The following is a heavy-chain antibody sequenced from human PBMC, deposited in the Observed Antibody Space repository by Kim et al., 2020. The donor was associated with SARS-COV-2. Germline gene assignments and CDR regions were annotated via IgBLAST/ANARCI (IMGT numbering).Heavy chain of an antibody. J-gene: IGHJ4*02. V-gene: IGHV4-39*01. Sequence: SETLSLTCTVSGGSISSSSYYWGWIRQPPGKGLEWIGSIYYSGSTYYNPSLKSRVTISVDTSKNQFSLKLSSVTAADTAVYYCARHEYYGSGSYYNAQPFPWVSYFDYWGQGTLVTVSS. D-gene: IGHD3-10*01. CDR1: GGSISSSSYY. CDR3: ARHEYYGSGSYYNAQPFPWVSYFDY. CDR2: IYYSGST.